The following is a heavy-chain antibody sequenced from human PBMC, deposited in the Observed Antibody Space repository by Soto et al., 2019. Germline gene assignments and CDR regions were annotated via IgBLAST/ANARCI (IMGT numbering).Heavy chain of an antibody. J-gene: IGHJ4*02. CDR3: AKDTYGDFGDQYFDY. V-gene: IGHV3-9*01. D-gene: IGHD4-17*01. CDR1: GFTFDDYA. Sequence: EVQLVESGGGLVQPGRSLRLSCAASGFTFDDYAMHWVRQAPGKGLEWVSGISWNSGSIGYADSVKGRFTISRDNAKNSLYLQMNSLRAEDTALYYCAKDTYGDFGDQYFDYWGQGTLVTVSS. CDR2: ISWNSGSI.